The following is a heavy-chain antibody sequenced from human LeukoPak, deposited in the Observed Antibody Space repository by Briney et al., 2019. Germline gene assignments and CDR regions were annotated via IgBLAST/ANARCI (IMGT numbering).Heavy chain of an antibody. CDR3: AIASRYGGIPLDY. V-gene: IGHV4-59*01. CDR2: IYYSGST. Sequence: SETLSLTCTVSGGSISSYYWSWLRQPPGKGLEWIGYIYYSGSTNYNPSLKRRVTISVDTSKNQFSLKLSSVTAADTAVYYCAIASRYGGIPLDYWGQGTLVTVSS. D-gene: IGHD2-15*01. CDR1: GGSISSYY. J-gene: IGHJ4*02.